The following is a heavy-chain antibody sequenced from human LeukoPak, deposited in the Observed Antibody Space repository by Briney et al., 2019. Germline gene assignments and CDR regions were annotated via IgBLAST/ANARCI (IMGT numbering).Heavy chain of an antibody. CDR2: IRANGGTK. CDR3: AKKRGAARGAFDI. J-gene: IGHJ3*02. D-gene: IGHD3-10*01. Sequence: GGSLRLSCAASGFSFSTYAMTWVRQTPGKGLEWVSSIRANGGTKDYADSVKGRFTISRDNSKNTLCLQLNSLRAEDTAVYYCAKKRGAARGAFDIWGLGTMVAVSS. CDR1: GFSFSTYA. V-gene: IGHV3-23*01.